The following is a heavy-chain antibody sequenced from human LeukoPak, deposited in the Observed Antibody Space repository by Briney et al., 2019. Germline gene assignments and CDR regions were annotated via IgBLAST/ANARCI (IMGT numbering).Heavy chain of an antibody. Sequence: SETLSLTCSVPGGSISSSSYYWGWIRQPPGKGLEWIGSIYYSGSTYYNPSLKSRVTISVDTSKKQLSLKLSSVTAADTAVYYCARHRVMVRGGIITYNWFDPWGQGTLVTASS. V-gene: IGHV4-39*01. CDR3: ARHRVMVRGGIITYNWFDP. CDR1: GGSISSSSYY. CDR2: IYYSGST. J-gene: IGHJ5*02. D-gene: IGHD3-10*01.